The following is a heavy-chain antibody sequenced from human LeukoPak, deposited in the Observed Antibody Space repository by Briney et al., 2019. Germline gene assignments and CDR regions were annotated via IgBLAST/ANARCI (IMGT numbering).Heavy chain of an antibody. Sequence: GGTLRLSCAASGLTFTNFGMSWVRQAPGKGLEWVSAISGRGDRTYYADSVKGRCTISRDNSKNTLYLQMNSLRAEDTAVYYCAKDHAMAQNLFDYWGQGTLVTVSS. CDR2: ISGRGDRT. CDR1: GLTFTNFG. CDR3: AKDHAMAQNLFDY. V-gene: IGHV3-23*01. D-gene: IGHD5-24*01. J-gene: IGHJ4*02.